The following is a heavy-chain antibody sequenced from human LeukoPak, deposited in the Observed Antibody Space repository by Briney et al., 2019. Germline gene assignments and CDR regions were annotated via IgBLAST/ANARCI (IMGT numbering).Heavy chain of an antibody. CDR1: EYTFTGYH. Sequence: ASVKVSCKASEYTFTGYHMHWVRQAPGQGLEWMGWINPNSGGTNYAQKFQGRVTMTRDTSISTAYMELSRLRSDDTAVYYCARDQEAYGGIPDYWGQGTLVTVSS. V-gene: IGHV1-2*02. J-gene: IGHJ4*02. D-gene: IGHD4-23*01. CDR2: INPNSGGT. CDR3: ARDQEAYGGIPDY.